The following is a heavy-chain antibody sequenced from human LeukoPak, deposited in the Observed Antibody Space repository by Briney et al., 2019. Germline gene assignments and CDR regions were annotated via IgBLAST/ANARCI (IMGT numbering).Heavy chain of an antibody. Sequence: SVKVSCKASGYTFTNYDINWVRQAPGQGLEWMGGIIPIFGTANYAQKFQGRVTITADESTSTAYMELSSLRSEDTAVYYCARSSRNSGSHYWGQGTLVTVSS. V-gene: IGHV1-69*13. J-gene: IGHJ4*02. CDR3: ARSSRNSGSHY. CDR1: GYTFTNYD. CDR2: IIPIFGTA. D-gene: IGHD1-26*01.